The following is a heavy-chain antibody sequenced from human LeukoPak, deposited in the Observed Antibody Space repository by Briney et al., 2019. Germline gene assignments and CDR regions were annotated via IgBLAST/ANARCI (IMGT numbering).Heavy chain of an antibody. CDR1: GGSISSSSYY. D-gene: IGHD3-10*01. J-gene: IGHJ4*02. CDR2: IYYSGST. CDR3: ARVYYGSGSPRHFDY. V-gene: IGHV4-39*01. Sequence: PSETLSLTCTVSGGSISSSSYYWGWIRQPPGKGLEWIGSIYYSGSTYYNPSLKSRVTISVDTSKNQFSLKLSSVTAADTAVYYCARVYYGSGSPRHFDYWGQGTLVTVS.